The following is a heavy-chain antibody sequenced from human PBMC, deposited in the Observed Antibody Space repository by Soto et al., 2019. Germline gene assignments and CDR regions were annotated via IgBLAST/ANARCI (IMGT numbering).Heavy chain of an antibody. V-gene: IGHV3-33*01. CDR3: AREGGGTCLNA. D-gene: IGHD2-15*01. CDR1: GFIFINYE. Sequence: LRLSCAAAGFIFINYEIHWVRQARGNGLEWVAVIWHDGSNKYYADSVKGRFTVSRDNSKNTLYLQMNSLRAEDTAVYYCAREGGGTCLNAWGQGTLVTVSS. CDR2: IWHDGSNK. J-gene: IGHJ5*02.